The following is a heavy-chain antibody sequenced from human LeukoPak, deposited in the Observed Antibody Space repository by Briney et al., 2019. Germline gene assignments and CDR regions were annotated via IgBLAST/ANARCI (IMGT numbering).Heavy chain of an antibody. CDR2: ISSSGSTI. Sequence: GGSLRLSCAASGFTFSDYYMSWIRQAPGKGLEWVSYISSSGSTIYYADSVKGRFTISRDNAKNTLYLQMNSLRAEDTAMYYCTTLYGDSLDYWGQGTLVTVSS. D-gene: IGHD2-21*02. J-gene: IGHJ4*02. CDR1: GFTFSDYY. V-gene: IGHV3-11*04. CDR3: TTLYGDSLDY.